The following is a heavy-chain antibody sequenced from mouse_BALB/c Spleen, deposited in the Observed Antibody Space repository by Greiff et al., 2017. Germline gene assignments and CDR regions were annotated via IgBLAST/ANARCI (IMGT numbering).Heavy chain of an antibody. CDR3: ARALRLYWYFDV. Sequence: EVKVVESGGGLVKPGGSLKLSCAASGFTFSSYAMSWVRQTPEKRLEWVASISSGGSTYYPDSVKGRFTISRDNARNILYLQMSSLRSEDTAMYYCARALRLYWYFDVWGAGTTVTVSS. J-gene: IGHJ1*01. CDR1: GFTFSSYA. D-gene: IGHD1-2*01. V-gene: IGHV5-6-5*01. CDR2: ISSGGST.